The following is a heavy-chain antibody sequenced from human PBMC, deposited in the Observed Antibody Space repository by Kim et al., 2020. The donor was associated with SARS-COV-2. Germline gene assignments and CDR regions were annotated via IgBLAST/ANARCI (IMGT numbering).Heavy chain of an antibody. J-gene: IGHJ6*02. Sequence: SETLSLTCAVYGGSFSGYYWSWIRQPPGKGLEWIGEINHSGSTNYNPSLKSRVTISVDTSKNQFSLKLSSVTAADTAVYYCARVVPAAIRYYYYYYGMDVWGQGTTVTVSS. D-gene: IGHD2-2*02. V-gene: IGHV4-34*01. CDR3: ARVVPAAIRYYYYYYGMDV. CDR2: INHSGST. CDR1: GGSFSGYY.